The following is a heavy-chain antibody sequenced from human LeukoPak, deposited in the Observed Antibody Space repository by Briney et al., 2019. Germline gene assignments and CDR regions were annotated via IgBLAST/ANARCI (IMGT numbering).Heavy chain of an antibody. Sequence: PAQTLSLTCTVSGGSISSGSYYWSWIRQPAGKGLEWIGRIYTSGSTNYNPSLKSRVTISVDTSKNQFSLKLCSVTAADTAVYYCARDSTIFGVPDAFDIWGQGTMVTVSS. CDR1: GGSISSGSYY. J-gene: IGHJ3*02. CDR3: ARDSTIFGVPDAFDI. CDR2: IYTSGST. V-gene: IGHV4-61*02. D-gene: IGHD3-3*01.